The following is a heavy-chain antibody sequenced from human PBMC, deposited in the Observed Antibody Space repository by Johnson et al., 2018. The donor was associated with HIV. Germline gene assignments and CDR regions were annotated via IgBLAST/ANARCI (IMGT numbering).Heavy chain of an antibody. J-gene: IGHJ3*02. D-gene: IGHD3-9*01. CDR2: ISYDGSNK. Sequence: QVQLVESGGGVVQPGRSLRLSCAASGFTFSSYAMHWVRQAPGKGLEWVAVISYDGSNKYYADSVKGRFTISRDNSKNTLYLQMNSLRAEDTAVYYCARDPGFDTAPNDAFDIWGQGTMVTVSS. CDR3: ARDPGFDTAPNDAFDI. V-gene: IGHV3-30*04. CDR1: GFTFSSYA.